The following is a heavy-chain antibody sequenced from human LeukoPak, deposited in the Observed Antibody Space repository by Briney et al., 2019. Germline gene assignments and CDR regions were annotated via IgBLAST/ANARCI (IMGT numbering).Heavy chain of an antibody. CDR3: ARVVAVTGTPVYYMDV. CDR1: GYMFTDYY. CDR2: INPNSGGT. D-gene: IGHD6-19*01. V-gene: IGHV1-2*02. J-gene: IGHJ6*03. Sequence: ASVTVSCTASGYMFTDYYMHWVRQAPGQGLEWMGWINPNSGGTNYAQKFQGRVTMTRDTSISTAYMDLNRLRSDDTAVYYCARVVAVTGTPVYYMDVWGKGTTVTVSS.